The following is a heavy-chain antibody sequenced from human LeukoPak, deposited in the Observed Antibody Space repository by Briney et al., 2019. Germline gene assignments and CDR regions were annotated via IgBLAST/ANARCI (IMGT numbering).Heavy chain of an antibody. CDR2: ISYDGSNK. Sequence: GVSLRLSCTASGFTFTTYWMSWLRHSPGKGLECVTVISYDGSNKYYADSVKGRFTISRDNSKNTLYLQMNSLRAEDTAVYYCAKDYGGNSGAFDIWGQGTMVTVSS. J-gene: IGHJ3*02. CDR3: AKDYGGNSGAFDI. CDR1: GFTFTTYW. D-gene: IGHD4-23*01. V-gene: IGHV3-30*18.